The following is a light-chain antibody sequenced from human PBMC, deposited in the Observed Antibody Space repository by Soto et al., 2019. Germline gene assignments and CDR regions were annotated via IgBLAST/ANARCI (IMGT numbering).Light chain of an antibody. CDR1: SSNIGADYG. J-gene: IGLJ2*01. CDR2: ENT. CDR3: QSYDSSLSGHVV. V-gene: IGLV1-40*01. Sequence: QSVLTQPPSVSGAPGQRVTISCTGSSSNIGADYGVHWYQHLPGTAPKLLIYENTNRPSGVPDRFSASKSGTSASLAITGLRAEDEADYYCQSYDSSLSGHVVFGGGTKVTVL.